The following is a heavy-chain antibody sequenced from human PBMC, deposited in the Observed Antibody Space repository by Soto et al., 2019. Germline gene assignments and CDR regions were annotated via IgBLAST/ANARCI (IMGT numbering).Heavy chain of an antibody. CDR3: ARAPYQDYGDSYYYYALDA. Sequence: LSLTCSVSGDSVSNGDYSWSWIRQPPGKGLEWIGYIYYIGGPYYNPSLQSRVTISMDTSKNQVSLNLTSVTAADTAVYFCARAPYQDYGDSYYYYALDAWGPGLTVTVSS. CDR2: IYYIGGP. J-gene: IGHJ6*02. D-gene: IGHD4-17*01. CDR1: GDSVSNGDYS. V-gene: IGHV4-30-4*01.